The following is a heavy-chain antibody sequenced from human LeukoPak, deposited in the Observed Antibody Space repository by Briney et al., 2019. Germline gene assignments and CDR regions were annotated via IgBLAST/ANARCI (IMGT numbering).Heavy chain of an antibody. Sequence: ASVKVSCKASGYTFTSYDINWVRQATGQGLEWMGWINPNSGGTNYAQEFQGRVTMTRDTSISTAYMELSRLRSDDTAVYYCARDFGRHRGSCCAFDIWGQGTMVTVSS. CDR3: ARDFGRHRGSCCAFDI. CDR1: GYTFTSYD. V-gene: IGHV1-2*02. CDR2: INPNSGGT. J-gene: IGHJ3*02. D-gene: IGHD2-15*01.